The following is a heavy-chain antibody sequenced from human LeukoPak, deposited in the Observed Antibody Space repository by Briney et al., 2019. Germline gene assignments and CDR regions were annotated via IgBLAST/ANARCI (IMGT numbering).Heavy chain of an antibody. CDR2: IRYDGSNK. CDR3: AKDRFLGYCSSTSCYRQYFQH. V-gene: IGHV3-30*02. J-gene: IGHJ1*01. Sequence: PGGSLRLSCAASGFTFSSYGMHWVRQAPGKGLEWVAFIRYDGSNKYYADSVKGRFTISRDNSKNTLYLQMNSLRAEDTAVYYCAKDRFLGYCSSTSCYRQYFQHWGQGTLVTVSS. D-gene: IGHD2-2*01. CDR1: GFTFSSYG.